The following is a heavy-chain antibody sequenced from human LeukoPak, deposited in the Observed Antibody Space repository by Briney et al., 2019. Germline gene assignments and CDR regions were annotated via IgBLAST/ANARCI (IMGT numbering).Heavy chain of an antibody. V-gene: IGHV1-18*01. CDR1: GYTFTSYG. CDR2: ISAYNGNT. J-gene: IGHJ4*02. CDR3: ARAVGNALVVVVATHLGY. Sequence: ASVKLSCKASGYTFTSYGISWVRQAPGQGLEWMGWISAYNGNTNYAQKLQGRVTMTTDTSTSTAYMELRSLRSDDTAVYYCARAVGNALVVVVATHLGYWGQGTLVTVSS. D-gene: IGHD2-15*01.